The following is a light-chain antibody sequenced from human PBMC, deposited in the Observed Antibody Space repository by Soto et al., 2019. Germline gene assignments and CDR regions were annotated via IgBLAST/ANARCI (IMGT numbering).Light chain of an antibody. CDR2: DNY. Sequence: QAVVTQPPSVSAAPGQKVTISCSGNSSNIGYNYVSWYQQFPGTAPKLLIYDNYKRPSGIPDRFSGSKSGTSATLDITGLQTGDEAYYYCGTWDGRLGGVFGGGTKLTVL. V-gene: IGLV1-51*01. CDR3: GTWDGRLGGV. J-gene: IGLJ3*02. CDR1: SSNIGYNY.